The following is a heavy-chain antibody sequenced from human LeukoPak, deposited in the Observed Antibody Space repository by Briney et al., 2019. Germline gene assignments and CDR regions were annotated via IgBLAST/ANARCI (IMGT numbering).Heavy chain of an antibody. CDR3: ARDPENDFWSGYYYYGSGSYFDY. D-gene: IGHD3-3*01. CDR2: IWYDGSNK. Sequence: PGGSLRLSCAASGFTFSSYGMHWVRQAPGKGLEWVAVIWYDGSNKYYADSVKGRFTISRDNSKNTLYLQMNSLRAEDTAVYYCARDPENDFWSGYYYYGSGSYFDYWGQGTLVTVSS. V-gene: IGHV3-33*01. CDR1: GFTFSSYG. J-gene: IGHJ4*02.